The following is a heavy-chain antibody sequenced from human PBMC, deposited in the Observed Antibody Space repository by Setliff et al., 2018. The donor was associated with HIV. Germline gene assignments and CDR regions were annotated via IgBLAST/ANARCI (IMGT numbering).Heavy chain of an antibody. CDR1: GGSISIGNYH. CDR3: ARGGRGPITTYYFDF. CDR2: IHTRGST. Sequence: SETLSLTCGVSGGSISIGNYHWSWLRQAAGKGLEWLGRIHTRGSTTYNPSLWSRVTISLDPSGNHFSLQLTSVTAADRAVYFCARGGRGPITTYYFDFWGQGTLVTVSS. D-gene: IGHD3-10*01. J-gene: IGHJ4*02. V-gene: IGHV4-61*02.